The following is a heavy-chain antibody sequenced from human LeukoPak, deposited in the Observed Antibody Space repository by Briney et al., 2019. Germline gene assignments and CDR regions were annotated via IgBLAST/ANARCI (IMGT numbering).Heavy chain of an antibody. J-gene: IGHJ4*02. CDR3: ARDRRYYDSSGYYYIGY. Sequence: GGSLRLSCAASGFTFSSYAMSWVRQAPGKGLEWVSAISGSGGSTYYADSVKGRFTISRDNSKNTLYLQMNSLRAEDTAVYYCARDRRYYDSSGYYYIGYWGQGTLVTVSS. V-gene: IGHV3-23*01. CDR1: GFTFSSYA. CDR2: ISGSGGST. D-gene: IGHD3-22*01.